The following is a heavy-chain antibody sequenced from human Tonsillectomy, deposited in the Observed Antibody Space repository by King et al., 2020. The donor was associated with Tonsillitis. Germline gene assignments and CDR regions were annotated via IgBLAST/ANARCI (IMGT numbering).Heavy chain of an antibody. Sequence: VQLVESGGGVVQPGRSLRLSCAASGFTFSSYVMHWVRQAPGKGLEWVAVISYDGSDKHYADSVKGRFTISRDNSKNTLYLQMNSLRAEDTAVYYCASATKAGVDFSGFDYWGQGTLVTVSS. D-gene: IGHD1-26*01. CDR2: ISYDGSDK. J-gene: IGHJ4*02. V-gene: IGHV3-30*01. CDR3: ASATKAGVDFSGFDY. CDR1: GFTFSSYV.